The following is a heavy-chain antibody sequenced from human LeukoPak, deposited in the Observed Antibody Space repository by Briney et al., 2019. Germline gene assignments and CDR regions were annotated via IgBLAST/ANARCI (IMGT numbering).Heavy chain of an antibody. CDR3: ARLHSSGWYAQITDAFDI. CDR1: GGSISSSSYH. CDR2: IYYSGST. J-gene: IGHJ3*02. D-gene: IGHD6-19*01. V-gene: IGHV4-39*07. Sequence: SETLSLTCTVSGGSISSSSYHWGWIRQPPGKGLEWIGSIYYSGSTYYNPSLKSRVTISVDTSKNQFSLKVSSVTAADTAVYYCARLHSSGWYAQITDAFDIWGQGTMVTVSS.